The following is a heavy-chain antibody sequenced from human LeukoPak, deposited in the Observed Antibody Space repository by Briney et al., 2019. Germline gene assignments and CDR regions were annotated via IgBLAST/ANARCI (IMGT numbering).Heavy chain of an antibody. J-gene: IGHJ4*02. CDR2: IYGGGST. Sequence: GGSLRLSCAASGFTVSSNFMSWVRQAPGKGLEWVSVIYGGGSTYYADSVKGRFTISRDTFKNTLYLQMNSLRAEDTAVYYCASWPGGWYGEDSWGQGTLVTVSS. CDR1: GFTVSSNF. V-gene: IGHV3-53*01. CDR3: ASWPGGWYGEDS. D-gene: IGHD6-19*01.